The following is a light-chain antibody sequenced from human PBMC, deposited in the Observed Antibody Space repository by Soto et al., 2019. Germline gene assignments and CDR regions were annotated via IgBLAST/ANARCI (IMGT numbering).Light chain of an antibody. J-gene: IGKJ1*01. CDR3: QQYDTWLVWT. CDR1: QSVSSN. V-gene: IGKV3-15*01. Sequence: ILRTQSPATLSVPPGDTATLSCWSNQSVSSNLAWYQQKPGQAHRLLIYGASTRATAIPARFSGSGSGTEFTLNITSLQSQDIAVYYCQQYDTWLVWTFGQGTKVDI. CDR2: GAS.